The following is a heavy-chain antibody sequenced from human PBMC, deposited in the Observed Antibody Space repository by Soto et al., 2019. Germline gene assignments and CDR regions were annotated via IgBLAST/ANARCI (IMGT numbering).Heavy chain of an antibody. CDR1: GYSFTSYW. CDR2: IDPSDSYT. CDR3: AARHCSGGSCYHFHFEY. J-gene: IGHJ4*02. D-gene: IGHD2-15*01. Sequence: GESLKISCKGSGYSFTSYWISWVRQMPGKGLEWMGRIDPSDSYTNYSPSFQGHVTISADKSISTAYLQWSSLKASDTAMYYCAARHCSGGSCYHFHFEYWGQGTLVTVSS. V-gene: IGHV5-10-1*01.